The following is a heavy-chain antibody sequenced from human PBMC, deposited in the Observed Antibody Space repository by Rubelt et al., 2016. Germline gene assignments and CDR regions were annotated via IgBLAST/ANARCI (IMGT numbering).Heavy chain of an antibody. CDR1: GGSFSGYY. D-gene: IGHD6-19*01. CDR3: ARGQWLVRYFDY. Sequence: QVQLQQWGAGLLKPSETLSLTCAVYGGSFSGYYWSWIRQPPGKGLEWIGSIYYSGSTYYNPSLKSRATISVDTSKNQFSLKLGSVTAADTAVYYCARGQWLVRYFDYWGQGTLVTVSS. V-gene: IGHV4-34*01. CDR2: IYYSGST. J-gene: IGHJ4*02.